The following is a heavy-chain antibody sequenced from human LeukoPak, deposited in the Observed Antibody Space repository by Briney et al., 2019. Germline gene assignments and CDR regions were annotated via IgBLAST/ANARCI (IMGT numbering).Heavy chain of an antibody. J-gene: IGHJ4*02. V-gene: IGHV1-2*02. CDR2: INPNSGGT. Sequence: ASVKVSCKASGYTFTGYYMHWVRQAPGQGLEWMGWINPNSGGTNYAQKFQGRVTMTRDTSISTAYMELSRLRSDDTAVYYCARDPLRSYYYDSSGYYYFDYWGQGTLVTVSS. D-gene: IGHD3-22*01. CDR3: ARDPLRSYYYDSSGYYYFDY. CDR1: GYTFTGYY.